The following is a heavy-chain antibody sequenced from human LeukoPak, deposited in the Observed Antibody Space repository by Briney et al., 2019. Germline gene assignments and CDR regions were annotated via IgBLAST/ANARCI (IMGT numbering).Heavy chain of an antibody. Sequence: PSETLSLTCAVSGYSISSGYYWGWIRQPPGKGLELIGSTYHSGSSYYNPSLNSRATMSVDTSKNQFSLKLSSVTAADTAVYYCARPSYDSSGYYLGAWGQGTLVTVSS. CDR1: GYSISSGYY. CDR3: ARPSYDSSGYYLGA. D-gene: IGHD3-22*01. V-gene: IGHV4-38-2*01. J-gene: IGHJ4*02. CDR2: TYHSGSS.